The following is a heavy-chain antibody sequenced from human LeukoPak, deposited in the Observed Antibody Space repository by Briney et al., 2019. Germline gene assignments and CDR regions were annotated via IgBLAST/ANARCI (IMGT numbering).Heavy chain of an antibody. CDR2: IYSGGTT. CDR1: GFTVSSNY. Sequence: GGSLRLSCAASGFTVSSNYMSWVRQAPGKGLEWVSVIYSGGTTYYADSVKGRFTISRDNSKNTLYLQMNSLRAEDTAVYYCAKEVTSSWYLKAYFDYWGQGTLVTVSS. V-gene: IGHV3-53*01. CDR3: AKEVTSSWYLKAYFDY. J-gene: IGHJ4*02. D-gene: IGHD6-13*01.